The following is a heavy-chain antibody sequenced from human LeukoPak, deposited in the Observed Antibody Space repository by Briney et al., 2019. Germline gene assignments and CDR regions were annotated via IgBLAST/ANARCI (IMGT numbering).Heavy chain of an antibody. V-gene: IGHV4-34*01. CDR2: INHSGST. CDR1: GGSFSGYY. Sequence: SETLSLTCAVYGGSFSGYYWSGLRQPPGKGLEWIGEINHSGSTNYNPSLKSRVTISVDTSKNQFSLKLSSVTAADTAVYYCASSPDSSGYNIWGQGTMVTVSS. D-gene: IGHD3-22*01. J-gene: IGHJ3*02. CDR3: ASSPDSSGYNI.